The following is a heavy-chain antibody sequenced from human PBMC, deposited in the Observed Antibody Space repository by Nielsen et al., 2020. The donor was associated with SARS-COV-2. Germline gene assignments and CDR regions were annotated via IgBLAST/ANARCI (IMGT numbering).Heavy chain of an antibody. CDR1: GFTFDDYG. CDR2: ITWNGGST. CDR3: ARIRWSDYYYGMDV. V-gene: IGHV3-20*01. J-gene: IGHJ6*02. D-gene: IGHD4-23*01. Sequence: GASLKISCAASGFTFDDYGMSWVRQAPGKGLVWVSGITWNGGSTGYADSVKGRFTISRDNAKNSLYLQMNSLRAEDTALYHCARIRWSDYYYGMDVWGQGTTVTVSS.